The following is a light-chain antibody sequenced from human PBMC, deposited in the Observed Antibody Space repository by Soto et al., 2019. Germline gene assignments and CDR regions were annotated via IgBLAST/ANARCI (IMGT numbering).Light chain of an antibody. J-gene: IGKJ1*01. CDR2: AAS. V-gene: IGKV3-20*01. CDR3: QQYGSSPRT. CDR1: QSVSAHY. Sequence: EIVLTQSPGTLSLSPGERATLSCRASQSVSAHYLAWYQQKPGQAPRLLIDAASNRATGIPDRFSGSGSGTDFTLTISRLEPEDFAMYYCQQYGSSPRTFGRGTKVDIK.